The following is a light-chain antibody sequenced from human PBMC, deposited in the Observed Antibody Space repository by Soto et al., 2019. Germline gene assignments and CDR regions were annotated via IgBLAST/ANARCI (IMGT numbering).Light chain of an antibody. CDR2: DAY. V-gene: IGKV3-11*01. Sequence: EIVMTQSPATLSVSPGKSATLFCRASQSVSSNLAWYQQKPGQAPRLLIYDAYNRATGIPPRFSGSGYGTDFNLTISSLEPEDSAVYYCQQRHMWPITFGQGTRLEIK. J-gene: IGKJ5*01. CDR1: QSVSSN. CDR3: QQRHMWPIT.